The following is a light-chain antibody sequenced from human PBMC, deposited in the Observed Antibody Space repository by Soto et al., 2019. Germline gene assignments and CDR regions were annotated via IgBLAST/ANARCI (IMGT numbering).Light chain of an antibody. CDR2: GAS. CDR3: QQYNNWPLT. CDR1: QSVSSN. Sequence: EIVMTQSPATLSVSPGERATLSCRASQSVSSNLAWYQQKPGQAPRLLIYGASTRATGIPARFSGSGSGTEVTLTISSLQSEDFAVYYCQQYNNWPLTFGPGTKGDIK. V-gene: IGKV3-15*01. J-gene: IGKJ3*01.